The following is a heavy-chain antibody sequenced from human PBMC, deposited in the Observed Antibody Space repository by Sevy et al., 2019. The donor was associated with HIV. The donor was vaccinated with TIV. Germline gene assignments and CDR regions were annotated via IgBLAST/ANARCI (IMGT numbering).Heavy chain of an antibody. V-gene: IGHV5-51*01. CDR1: GYSFTIYW. D-gene: IGHD1-26*01. CDR3: ARSPRYSGSYGSAFDI. J-gene: IGHJ3*02. Sequence: GESLKISCKGSGYSFTIYWIAWVRQMPGKGLEWMGIIFPGDSDTRYSPSFQGQVTISADKSISTAYLQWSSLKASDTAIYYCARSPRYSGSYGSAFDIWGQGTMVTVSS. CDR2: IFPGDSDT.